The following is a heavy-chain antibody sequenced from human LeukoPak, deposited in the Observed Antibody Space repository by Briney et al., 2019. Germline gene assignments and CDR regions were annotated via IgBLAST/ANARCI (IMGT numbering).Heavy chain of an antibody. V-gene: IGHV3-21*01. CDR1: GFTFDDYD. CDR2: ISSSSSYI. CDR3: ARRYCSSTSCYVNDY. J-gene: IGHJ4*02. Sequence: PGGSLRLSCAGSGFTFDDYDMTWVRQAPGKGLEWVSSISSSSSYIYYADSVKGRFTISRDNAKNSLYLQMNSLRAEDTAVYYCARRYCSSTSCYVNDYWGQGTLVTVSS. D-gene: IGHD2-2*01.